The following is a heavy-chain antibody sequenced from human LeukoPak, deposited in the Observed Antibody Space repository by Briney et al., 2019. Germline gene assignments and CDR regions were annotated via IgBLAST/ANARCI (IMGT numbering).Heavy chain of an antibody. D-gene: IGHD3-22*01. J-gene: IGHJ4*02. CDR1: GYSLTELS. V-gene: IGHV1-24*01. Sequence: ASVKVSCKVSGYSLTELSMHWVRQTPGKGLEWMGGFDPEAGEIIYAQKFQGRVTMTEDTSTDTAYMELNSLRSEDTAVFYCATWAGAVIVDKNGGVYWGQGTLVTVSS. CDR3: ATWAGAVIVDKNGGVY. CDR2: FDPEAGEI.